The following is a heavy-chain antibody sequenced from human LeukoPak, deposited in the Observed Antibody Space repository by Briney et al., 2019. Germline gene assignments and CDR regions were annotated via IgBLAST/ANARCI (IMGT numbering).Heavy chain of an antibody. J-gene: IGHJ5*02. Sequence: GGSLRLSCAASGFTFSNHAMTWVRQAPGKGLEWVSSITGNGGSTYYADSVKGRFTISRDNSKNTLYLQMNSLRAEDTAVYYCAKSSGWPNWFDPWGQGTLVTVSS. V-gene: IGHV3-23*01. CDR3: AKSSGWPNWFDP. D-gene: IGHD6-19*01. CDR2: ITGNGGST. CDR1: GFTFSNHA.